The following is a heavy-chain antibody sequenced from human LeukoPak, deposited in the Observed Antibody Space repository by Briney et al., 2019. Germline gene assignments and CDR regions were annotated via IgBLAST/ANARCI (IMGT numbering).Heavy chain of an antibody. V-gene: IGHV3-33*01. CDR3: ASGSSVFPD. Sequence: GSLRLSCAASGFTFSSYGMHWVRQAPGKGLEWVAVIWYDGSNKYYADSVKGRFTISRDNSKNTLYLQMNSLRAEDTAVYYCASGSSVFPDWGQGTLVTVSS. CDR1: GFTFSSYG. J-gene: IGHJ4*02. CDR2: IWYDGSNK. D-gene: IGHD3-10*01.